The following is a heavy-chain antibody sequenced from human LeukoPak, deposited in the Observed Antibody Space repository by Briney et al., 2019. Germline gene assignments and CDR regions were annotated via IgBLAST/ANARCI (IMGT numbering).Heavy chain of an antibody. CDR1: GYSFTTYW. D-gene: IGHD3-16*01. J-gene: IGHJ4*02. V-gene: IGHV5-51*01. CDR2: IYPGDSDT. Sequence: GESLKISCEGSGYSFTTYWIGWVRQMPGKGLEWMGIIYPGDSDTRYSPSFQGQVTISADKSISTAYLQWSSLKASDTAMYYCARSARGSSLPDGHFDYWGQGNLVTVSS. CDR3: ARSARGSSLPDGHFDY.